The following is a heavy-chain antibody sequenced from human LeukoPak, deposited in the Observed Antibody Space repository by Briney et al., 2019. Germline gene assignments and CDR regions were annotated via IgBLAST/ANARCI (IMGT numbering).Heavy chain of an antibody. CDR1: GYTFIGYY. D-gene: IGHD3-3*01. CDR3: ATPIFGVVPDY. J-gene: IGHJ4*02. CDR2: INPNSGGT. V-gene: IGHV1-2*02. Sequence: ASVKVSCKASGYTFIGYYMHWVRQAPGQGLEWMGWINPNSGGTNYAQKFQGRVTMTRDTSISTAYMGLSRLRSDDTAVYYCATPIFGVVPDYWGQGTLVTVSS.